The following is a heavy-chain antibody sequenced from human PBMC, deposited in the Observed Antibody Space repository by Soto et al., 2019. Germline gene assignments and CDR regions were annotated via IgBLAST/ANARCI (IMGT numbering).Heavy chain of an antibody. J-gene: IGHJ6*02. Sequence: PSETLSLTCTVSGGSISSSSYYWGWIRQQPGKGREWIGGIYYSGSTYYNPSLKSRVTISVDTSKNQFSLKLSSVTAADTAVYYCARKSRYYDILTGSYYYYYGMDVWGQGTTVTVSS. CDR2: IYYSGST. CDR3: ARKSRYYDILTGSYYYYYGMDV. CDR1: GGSISSSSYY. D-gene: IGHD3-9*01. V-gene: IGHV4-39*01.